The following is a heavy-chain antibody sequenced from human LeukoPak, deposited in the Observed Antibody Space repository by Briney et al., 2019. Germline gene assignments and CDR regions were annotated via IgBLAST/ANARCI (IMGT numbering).Heavy chain of an antibody. J-gene: IGHJ4*02. V-gene: IGHV4-59*01. Sequence: NSSETLSLTCTASGGSISSYYWSWIRQPPGKGLEWIGYIYYSGSTNYNPSLKSRVTISVDTSKNQSSLKLSSVTAADTAVYYCARVEYSSLTFDYWGQGTLVTVSS. CDR3: ARVEYSSLTFDY. D-gene: IGHD6-6*01. CDR1: GGSISSYY. CDR2: IYYSGST.